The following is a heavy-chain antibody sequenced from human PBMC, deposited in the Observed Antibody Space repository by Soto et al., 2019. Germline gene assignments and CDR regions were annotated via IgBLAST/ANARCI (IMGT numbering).Heavy chain of an antibody. CDR2: IWYDGSNK. CDR3: ARVEIFGVVPDY. CDR1: GFTFSSYG. V-gene: IGHV3-33*01. D-gene: IGHD3-3*01. J-gene: IGHJ4*02. Sequence: QVQLVESGGGVVQPGRSLRLSCAASGFTFSSYGMHWVRQAPGTGLEWVAVIWYDGSNKYYADSVKGRFTISRDNSKNTLYRQMNSLRAEDTAVYYCARVEIFGVVPDYWGQGTLVTVSS.